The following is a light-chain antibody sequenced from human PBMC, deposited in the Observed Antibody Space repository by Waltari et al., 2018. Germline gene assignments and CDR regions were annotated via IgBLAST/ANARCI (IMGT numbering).Light chain of an antibody. CDR2: STS. J-gene: IGKJ1*01. V-gene: IGKV1D-16*01. CDR3: QQYNIYPRT. CDR1: HDIGRW. Sequence: DVQMTQSPSSLSASVGYRVTITCRASHDIGRWLAWFQQQPGEAPKPLIYSTSTLESGVPSRFSGSGSGTDFSLTINNLEPEDFATYFCQQYNIYPRTFGQGTKLEIK.